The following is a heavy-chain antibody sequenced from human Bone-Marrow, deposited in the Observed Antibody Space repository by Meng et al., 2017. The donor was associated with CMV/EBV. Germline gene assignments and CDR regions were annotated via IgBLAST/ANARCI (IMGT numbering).Heavy chain of an antibody. D-gene: IGHD6-6*01. V-gene: IGHV4-59*01. J-gene: IGHJ6*02. CDR3: AREGGIAARPYYYYGMNV. CDR2: IYYSGST. Sequence: GSLRLSCAASGFTFSSYSMNWIRQPPGKGLEWIGYIYYSGSTNYNPSLKSRVTISVDTSKNQFSLKLSSVTAADTAVYYCAREGGIAARPYYYYGMNVWDQGTTVTVSS. CDR1: GFTFSSYS.